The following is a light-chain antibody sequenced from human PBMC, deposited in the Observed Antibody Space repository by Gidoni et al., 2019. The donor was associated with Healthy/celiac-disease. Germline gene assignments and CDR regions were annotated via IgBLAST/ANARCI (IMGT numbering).Light chain of an antibody. CDR3: GTWDSSLSACYV. V-gene: IGLV1-51*01. CDR1: SSNIGNNY. J-gene: IGLJ1*01. CDR2: DNN. Sequence: QSVLTQPPSVSAAPGQKVTISCSGSSSNIGNNYVSWSQQLPGTAPKLLIYDNNKRPSGIPDRFSGSKSGTSATLGITGLQTGDEADYYCGTWDSSLSACYVFGTGTKVTVL.